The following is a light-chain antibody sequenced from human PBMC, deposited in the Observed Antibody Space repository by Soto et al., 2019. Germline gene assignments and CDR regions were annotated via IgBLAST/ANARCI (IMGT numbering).Light chain of an antibody. CDR2: EGN. CDR3: CSFAGSTTFYV. CDR1: SSDVGTYNL. V-gene: IGLV2-23*01. Sequence: QSALTQPAAVSGSPGQSITISCTGTSSDVGTYNLVSWYQQHPGKAPTLMIYEGNKRPSGVSNRFSGSKSGNTASLTISGLQAADDADYYCCSFAGSTTFYVFGTGTKLTVL. J-gene: IGLJ1*01.